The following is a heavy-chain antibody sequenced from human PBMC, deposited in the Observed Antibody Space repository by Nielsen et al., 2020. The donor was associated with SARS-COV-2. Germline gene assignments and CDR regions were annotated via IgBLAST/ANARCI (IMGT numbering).Heavy chain of an antibody. CDR1: GYTFTTKA. D-gene: IGHD5-24*01. CDR2: INTNTGNP. CDR3: ARDRGDGYNSGLDY. J-gene: IGHJ4*02. Sequence: ASVKVSCKASGYTFTTKAVHWVRQAPGQGPEWMGWINTNTGNPTYAQGFTSRFVFSLDTSVSTAFLEISSLKAEDTAVYYCARDRGDGYNSGLDYWGQGTLVTVSS. V-gene: IGHV7-4-1*02.